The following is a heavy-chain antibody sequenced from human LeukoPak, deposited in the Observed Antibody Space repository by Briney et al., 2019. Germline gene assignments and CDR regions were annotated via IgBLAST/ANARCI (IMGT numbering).Heavy chain of an antibody. Sequence: PGGSLRLPCAVSGFTSSSYWMSWVRQAPGKGLEWVANIKQDGSEKYYVDSVKGRFTISRDNAKNSLYLQMNSLRAEDTAVYYCARAPYCIGGSCRFDYWGQGTLVTVSS. D-gene: IGHD2-15*01. J-gene: IGHJ4*02. CDR1: GFTSSSYW. V-gene: IGHV3-7*03. CDR2: IKQDGSEK. CDR3: ARAPYCIGGSCRFDY.